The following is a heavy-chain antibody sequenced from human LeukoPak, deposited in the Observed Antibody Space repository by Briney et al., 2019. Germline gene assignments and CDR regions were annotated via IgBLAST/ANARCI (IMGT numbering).Heavy chain of an antibody. D-gene: IGHD3-10*01. V-gene: IGHV3-23*01. CDR2: LCGGGVDT. CDR3: AKDRGQIYYKFYMDV. J-gene: IGHJ6*03. Sequence: QTGGSLRLSCAASGFTFSTYAMSWGRQAPGKGLEWVSTLCGGGVDTYYADSVKGRFTISRDNSKNTLYLQMNSLRDEDTAVYYCAKDRGQIYYKFYMDVWGKGTTVTVSS. CDR1: GFTFSTYA.